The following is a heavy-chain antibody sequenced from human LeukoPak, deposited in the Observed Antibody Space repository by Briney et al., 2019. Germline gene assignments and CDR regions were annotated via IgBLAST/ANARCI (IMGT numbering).Heavy chain of an antibody. J-gene: IGHJ4*02. CDR2: ISGSGGST. V-gene: IGHV3-23*01. CDR3: AKDDYYDSSGYYYG. CDR1: GFTFSSYG. Sequence: GGSLRLPCAASGFTFSSYGMSWVRQAPGKGLEWVSAISGSGGSTYYADSVKGRFTISRDNSKNTLYLQMDSLRADDTAVYYCAKDDYYDSSGYYYGWGQGTLVTVSS. D-gene: IGHD3-22*01.